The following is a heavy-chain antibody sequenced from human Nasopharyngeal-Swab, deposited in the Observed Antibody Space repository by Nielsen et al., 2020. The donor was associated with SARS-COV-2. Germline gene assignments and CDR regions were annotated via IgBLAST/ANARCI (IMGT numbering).Heavy chain of an antibody. D-gene: IGHD3-22*01. J-gene: IGHJ4*02. CDR3: ARGTSNYYDSSGTIDY. CDR2: INRGGST. Sequence: PGKGLEWIGEINRGGSTNYNPSLKSRVTISVDTSKNQFSLKLSSVTAADTAVYYCARGTSNYYDSSGTIDYWGQGTLVTVSS. V-gene: IGHV4-34*01.